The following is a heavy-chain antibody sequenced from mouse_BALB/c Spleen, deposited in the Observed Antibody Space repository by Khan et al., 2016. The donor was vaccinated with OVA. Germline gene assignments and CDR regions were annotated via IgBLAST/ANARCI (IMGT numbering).Heavy chain of an antibody. CDR1: RYSITTDYA. CDR3: ARVYGGDVDY. CDR2: ISYSGNT. Sequence: EVQLQESGPGLVKPSQSLSLTCTVTRYSITTDYAWNWIRQFPGNKLEWMGYISYSGNTKYNPSLKSRLSITRNTSKNQFFLQLKSVTTEDTARYYWARVYGGDVDYRGQGTNHADTS. J-gene: IGHJ2*01. V-gene: IGHV3-2*02. D-gene: IGHD1-1*01.